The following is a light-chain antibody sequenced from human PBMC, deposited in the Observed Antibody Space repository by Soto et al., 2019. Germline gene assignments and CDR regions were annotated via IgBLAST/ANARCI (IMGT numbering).Light chain of an antibody. J-gene: IGLJ1*01. Sequence: QSVLTHPRSVSGSPGQSVAISCTGTTSDVGGYDYVSWHQQHPGKAPELIIFDVSKRPSGVPDRFSGSKSGNTASLTISGLQAEDEADYFCCSFAGDFYVFGSGTKVTVL. CDR2: DVS. V-gene: IGLV2-11*01. CDR1: TSDVGGYDY. CDR3: CSFAGDFYV.